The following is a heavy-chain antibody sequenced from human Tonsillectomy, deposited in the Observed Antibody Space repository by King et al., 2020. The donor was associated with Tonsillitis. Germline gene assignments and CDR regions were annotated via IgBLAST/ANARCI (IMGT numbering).Heavy chain of an antibody. D-gene: IGHD6-19*01. CDR1: GYTFTSYG. Sequence: VQLVQSGTEVKKPGASVKVSCKASGYTFTSYGISWVRQAPGQGLEWMGWISGYNGHTNYLQKFQDRVIMTTDTSTSTAYMELKSLRSDDTAIYYCARDRGSNSGWYSLKNYYYYYMDVWGEGTTVTVSS. J-gene: IGHJ6*03. CDR3: ARDRGSNSGWYSLKNYYYYYMDV. V-gene: IGHV1-18*01. CDR2: ISGYNGHT.